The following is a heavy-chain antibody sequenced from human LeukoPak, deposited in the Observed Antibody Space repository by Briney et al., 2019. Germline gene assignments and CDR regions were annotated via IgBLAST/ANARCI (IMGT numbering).Heavy chain of an antibody. D-gene: IGHD1-26*01. CDR2: INHSGST. CDR3: ARIQVRGYGGSYYGFLTRRINWFDP. J-gene: IGHJ5*02. Sequence: SETLSLTCAVYGGSFSGYYWSWIRQPPGKGLEWIGEINHSGSTNYNPSLKSRVTISVDTSKNQFSLKLSSVTAADTAVYYCARIQVRGYGGSYYGFLTRRINWFDPWGQGTLVTVSS. CDR1: GGSFSGYY. V-gene: IGHV4-34*01.